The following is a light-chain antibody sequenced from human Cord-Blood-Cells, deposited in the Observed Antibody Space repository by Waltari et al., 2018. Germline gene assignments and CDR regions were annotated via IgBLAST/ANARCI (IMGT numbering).Light chain of an antibody. V-gene: IGKV3-15*01. Sequence: EIVMTQSPATLSVSPGARATLSCRASQRVSSNLAWYQQKPGQAPRLLIYGASTRATGIPARFSGSGSVTEFTLTISSLQSEDFAVYYCQQYNNWPYTFGQGTKLEIK. CDR1: QRVSSN. J-gene: IGKJ2*01. CDR3: QQYNNWPYT. CDR2: GAS.